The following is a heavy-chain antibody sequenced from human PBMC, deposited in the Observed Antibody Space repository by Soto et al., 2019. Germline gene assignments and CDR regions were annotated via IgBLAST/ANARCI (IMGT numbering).Heavy chain of an antibody. CDR2: IYHSGST. CDR3: AGRTSGWDYFDY. CDR1: GGSISSSNW. D-gene: IGHD2-2*01. V-gene: IGHV4-4*02. Sequence: SETLSLTCAVSGGSISSSNWWSWVRQPPGKGLEWIGEIYHSGSTNYNPSLKSRVTISVDKSKNQFSLKLSSVTAADTAVYYCAGRTSGWDYFDYWGQGALVTVPS. J-gene: IGHJ4*02.